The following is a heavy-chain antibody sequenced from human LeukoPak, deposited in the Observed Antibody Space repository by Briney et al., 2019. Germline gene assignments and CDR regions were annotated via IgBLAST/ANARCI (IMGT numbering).Heavy chain of an antibody. CDR3: ARRRYCSSTSCYTGPFGY. Sequence: GESLKISCKGSGYSFTSYWIGWVRQMPGKGLEWMGIIYPGDSDTRYSPSFQGQVTISADKSISTAYLQWSSLKASDTAMYYCARRRYCSSTSCYTGPFGYWGQGTLVTVSS. J-gene: IGHJ4*02. CDR2: IYPGDSDT. D-gene: IGHD2-2*02. V-gene: IGHV5-51*01. CDR1: GYSFTSYW.